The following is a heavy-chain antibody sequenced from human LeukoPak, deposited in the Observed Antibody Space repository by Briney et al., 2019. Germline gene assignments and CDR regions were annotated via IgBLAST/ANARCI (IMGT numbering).Heavy chain of an antibody. CDR1: GVSISSGGYS. V-gene: IGHV4-30-2*01. D-gene: IGHD6-6*01. Sequence: PSETLSLTSTVSGVSISSGGYSWSWIRQPPGKGLEWIGYIYHSGSTYYNPSLKSRVTISVDRSKNQFSLKLSSVTAADTAVYYCARTSIAARRANAFDIWGQGTMVTVSS. CDR2: IYHSGST. CDR3: ARTSIAARRANAFDI. J-gene: IGHJ3*02.